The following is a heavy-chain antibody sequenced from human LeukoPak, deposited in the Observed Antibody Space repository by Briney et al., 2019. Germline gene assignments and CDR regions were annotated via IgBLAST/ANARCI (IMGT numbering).Heavy chain of an antibody. CDR2: INQDGTEK. Sequence: GGSLRLSCAASGFTFTTYWMSWVRQLPGKGLEWVANINQDGTEKYYVDSVKGRFTISRDNAKNSLSLQMNNLRVEDTAVYYCARGYTGGWNDYWGQGTLVTVSS. D-gene: IGHD3-16*02. CDR1: GFTFTTYW. CDR3: ARGYTGGWNDY. V-gene: IGHV3-7*01. J-gene: IGHJ4*02.